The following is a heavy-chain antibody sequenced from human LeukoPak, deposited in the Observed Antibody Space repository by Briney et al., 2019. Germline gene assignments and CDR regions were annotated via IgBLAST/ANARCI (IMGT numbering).Heavy chain of an antibody. CDR3: ARASGKGSGSGY. D-gene: IGHD6-19*01. CDR1: GFTVTGNC. J-gene: IGHJ4*02. CDR2: IYSDGST. V-gene: IGHV3-66*01. Sequence: GGSLRLSCAASGFTVTGNCMSWVRQAPGKGLEWVSVIYSDGSTYYADSVKGRFTISRDNSKNTLYFQMNSLRAEDTAVYYCARASGKGSGSGYWGQGTLVTVSS.